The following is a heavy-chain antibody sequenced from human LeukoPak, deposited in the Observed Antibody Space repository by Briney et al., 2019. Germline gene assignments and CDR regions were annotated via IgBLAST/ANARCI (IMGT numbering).Heavy chain of an antibody. J-gene: IGHJ4*02. CDR3: ARAYYYDSSGYSPPPDY. D-gene: IGHD3-22*01. Sequence: PSETLSLTCTVSGGSISSSSYYWGWIRQPPGKGLEWIGSIYYSGSTYYNPSLKSRVTISVDTSKNQFSLKLSSVTAADTAVYYCARAYYYDSSGYSPPPDYWGQGTLVTVSS. V-gene: IGHV4-39*07. CDR2: IYYSGST. CDR1: GGSISSSSYY.